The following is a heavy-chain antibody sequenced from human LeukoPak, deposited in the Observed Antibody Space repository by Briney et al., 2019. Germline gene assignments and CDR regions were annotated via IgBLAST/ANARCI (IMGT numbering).Heavy chain of an antibody. CDR1: GFTFSNAW. D-gene: IGHD5-18*01. V-gene: IGHV3-15*01. CDR2: IKSKTDGGTT. CDR3: TTDPPRGYSYGYSY. J-gene: IGHJ4*02. Sequence: GGSPRLSCAASGFTFSNAWMSWVRQAPGKGLEWVGRIKSKTDGGTTDYAAPVKGRFTISRDDSKNTLYLQMNSLKTEDTAVYYCTTDPPRGYSYGYSYWGQGTLVTVSS.